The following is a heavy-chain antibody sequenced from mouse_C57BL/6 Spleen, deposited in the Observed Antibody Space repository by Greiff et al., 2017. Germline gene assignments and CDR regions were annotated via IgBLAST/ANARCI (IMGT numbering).Heavy chain of an antibody. CDR1: GFSLSTSGMG. Sequence: QVTLKESGPGILQSSQTLSLTCSFSGFSLSTSGMGVSWIRQPSGKGLEWLAHIYWDDDKRYNPSLKSRLTISKDTSSNQVFLKITSVDTADTATYYCARKGPGSLIYDGYFFDYWGQGTTLTVSS. V-gene: IGHV8-12*01. CDR2: IYWDDDK. CDR3: ARKGPGSLIYDGYFFDY. D-gene: IGHD2-3*01. J-gene: IGHJ2*01.